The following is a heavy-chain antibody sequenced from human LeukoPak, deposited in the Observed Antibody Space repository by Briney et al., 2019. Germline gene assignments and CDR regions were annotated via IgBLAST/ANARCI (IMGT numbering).Heavy chain of an antibody. J-gene: IGHJ4*02. CDR3: ASGYSYGLVDY. CDR2: IYYSGST. D-gene: IGHD5-18*01. CDR1: GGSISSSSYY. V-gene: IGHV4-39*07. Sequence: PSETLSLTCTVSGGSISSSSYYWGWIRQPPGKGVEWIGSIYYSGSTYYNPSLKSRVTISVDTSKNQFSLKLSSVTAADTAVYYCASGYSYGLVDYWGQGTLVTVSS.